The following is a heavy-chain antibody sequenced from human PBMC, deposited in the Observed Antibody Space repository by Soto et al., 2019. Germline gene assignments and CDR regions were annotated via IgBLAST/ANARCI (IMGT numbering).Heavy chain of an antibody. CDR2: INHSGST. V-gene: IGHV4-34*01. J-gene: IGHJ6*02. Sequence: QVQLQQWGAGLLKPSETLSLTCAVYGGSFSGYYWSWIRQPPGKGLEWIGEINHSGSTNYNPSLKSRVTISVDTSKNQFSLKLSSVTAADTAVYYCARSVSNYYYYGMDIWGQGTTVTVSS. CDR1: GGSFSGYY. CDR3: ARSVSNYYYYGMDI.